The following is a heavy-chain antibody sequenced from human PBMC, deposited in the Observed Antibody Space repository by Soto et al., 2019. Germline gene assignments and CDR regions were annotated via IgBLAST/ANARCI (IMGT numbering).Heavy chain of an antibody. J-gene: IGHJ5*02. Sequence: QVQLVESGGGVVQPGRSLRLSCAASGFTFSSYGMHWVRQAPGKGLEWVAVIWYDGSNKYYADSVKGRFTISRDNSKNTLYLQMNSLRAEDTAVYYCARDDIAVAGRGWFDPWGQGTLVTVSS. V-gene: IGHV3-33*01. D-gene: IGHD6-19*01. CDR2: IWYDGSNK. CDR1: GFTFSSYG. CDR3: ARDDIAVAGRGWFDP.